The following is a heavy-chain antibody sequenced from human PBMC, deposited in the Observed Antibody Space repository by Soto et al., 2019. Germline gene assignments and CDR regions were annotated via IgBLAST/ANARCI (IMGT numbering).Heavy chain of an antibody. Sequence: ASVKVSCKASGYTFTGYYMHWVRQAPGQGLEWMGWINPNSGGTNYAQKFQGRVTMTRDTSISTAYMELSRLRSDDTAVYYCARDVVRSGYMWVRGYYSDYWGQGTLVTVSS. CDR2: INPNSGGT. CDR3: ARDVVRSGYMWVRGYYSDY. J-gene: IGHJ4*02. V-gene: IGHV1-2*02. D-gene: IGHD3-22*01. CDR1: GYTFTGYY.